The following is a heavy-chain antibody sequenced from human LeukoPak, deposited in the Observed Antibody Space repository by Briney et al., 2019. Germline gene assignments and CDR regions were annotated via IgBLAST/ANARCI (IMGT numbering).Heavy chain of an antibody. J-gene: IGHJ3*02. CDR2: NTAYNGNT. CDR1: GYTFTSYG. V-gene: IGHV1-18*04. CDR3: AREEIRMRVVGAFDI. D-gene: IGHD2-15*01. Sequence: ASVKLSCKASGYTFTSYGISWVRQAPGQGLEWMGWNTAYNGNTNYAQKLQGRVTMTTDTSTSTASMELRSLRSDDTAVYYCAREEIRMRVVGAFDIWGQGKMVTVSS.